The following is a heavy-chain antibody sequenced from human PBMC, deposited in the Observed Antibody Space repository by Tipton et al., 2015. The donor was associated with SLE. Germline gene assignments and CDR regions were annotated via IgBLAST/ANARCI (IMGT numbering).Heavy chain of an antibody. CDR1: GGSFSGYY. J-gene: IGHJ5*02. CDR3: ARLIVGAGKWFDP. Sequence: TLSLTCAVYGGSFSGYYWSWIRQPPGKGLEWIGSIYYSGSTYYNPSLKSRVTISVDTSKNQFSPKLSSVTAADTAVYYCARLIVGAGKWFDPWGQGTLVAVSS. D-gene: IGHD1-26*01. CDR2: IYYSGST. V-gene: IGHV4-34*01.